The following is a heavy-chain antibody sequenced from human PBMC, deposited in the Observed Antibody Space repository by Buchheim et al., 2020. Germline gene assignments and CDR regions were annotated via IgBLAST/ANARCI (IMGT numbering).Heavy chain of an antibody. Sequence: EVQLVESGGGLVQPGGSLRLSCAASGFTFSSYEMNWVRQAPGKGLEWVSYITSSGDIGYYADSVKGRFTISSDNAKNSLYLQMNSLRAEDTAVYYCARDLGAAGQHFDYWGQGTL. V-gene: IGHV3-48*03. CDR1: GFTFSSYE. CDR2: ITSSGDIG. D-gene: IGHD6-13*01. CDR3: ARDLGAAGQHFDY. J-gene: IGHJ4*02.